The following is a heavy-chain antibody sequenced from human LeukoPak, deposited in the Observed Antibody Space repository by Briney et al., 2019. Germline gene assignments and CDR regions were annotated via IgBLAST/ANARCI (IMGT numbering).Heavy chain of an antibody. J-gene: IGHJ4*02. Sequence: ASVKVSCKASGGTFSSYAISWVRQAPGQGLEWMGGIIPIFGTANYAQKFQGRVTITADESTSTAYMELSSLRSEDTAVYYCARGYYDYVWGSYNYWGQGTLVTVSS. CDR3: ARGYYDYVWGSYNY. CDR1: GGTFSSYA. V-gene: IGHV1-69*13. D-gene: IGHD3-16*01. CDR2: IIPIFGTA.